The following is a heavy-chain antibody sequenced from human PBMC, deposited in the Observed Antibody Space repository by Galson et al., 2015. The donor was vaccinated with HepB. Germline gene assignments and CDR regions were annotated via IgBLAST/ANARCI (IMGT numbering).Heavy chain of an antibody. CDR2: IDWEDDK. V-gene: IGHV2-70*11. Sequence: PALVKPTQTLTMTCTFSGFSLSTNLMCVNWIRQPPGKALEWLARIDWEDDKYYSTSLKTRLTISTDTSKNQVVLKMTNMDPVDTATRYCARSISGTTGYYGREVWGQGTRVTGSS. CDR1: GFSLSTNLMC. D-gene: IGHD1-20*01. CDR3: ARSISGTTGYYGREV. J-gene: IGHJ6*02.